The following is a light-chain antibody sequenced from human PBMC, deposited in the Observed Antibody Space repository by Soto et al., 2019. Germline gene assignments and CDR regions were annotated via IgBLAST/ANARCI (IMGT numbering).Light chain of an antibody. CDR2: EVT. J-gene: IGLJ3*02. V-gene: IGLV2-23*02. Sequence: QSALTEPASVSGSPGQSITISCTGTSSDIGSYDLVSWYQQHPGKAPKLMIYEVTKRPSGVSNRFSGSKSGSTASLTISGLQAEDEADYFCCSHAGRIIWALGGGTKLTVL. CDR1: SSDIGSYDL. CDR3: CSHAGRIIWA.